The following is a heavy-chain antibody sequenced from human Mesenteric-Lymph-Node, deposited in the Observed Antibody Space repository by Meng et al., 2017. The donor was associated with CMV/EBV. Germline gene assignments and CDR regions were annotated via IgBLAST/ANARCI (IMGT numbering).Heavy chain of an antibody. D-gene: IGHD6-19*01. CDR3: AKERVEWLAYYGMDV. V-gene: IGHV3-21*01. Sequence: GESLKISCAASGFTFSSYGMHWVRQAPGKGLEWVSSISSSSSYIYYADSVKGRFTISRDNAKNSLYLQMNSLRAEDTAVYFCAKERVEWLAYYGMDVWGQGTTVTVSS. J-gene: IGHJ6*01. CDR1: GFTFSSYG. CDR2: ISSSSSYI.